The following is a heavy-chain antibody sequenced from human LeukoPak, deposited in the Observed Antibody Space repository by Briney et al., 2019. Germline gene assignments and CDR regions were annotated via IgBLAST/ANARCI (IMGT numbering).Heavy chain of an antibody. CDR1: GGSFSGYY. CDR2: INHSGST. CDR3: ARRGLMNGPPPL. V-gene: IGHV4-34*01. D-gene: IGHD1-1*01. J-gene: IGHJ4*02. Sequence: SETLSLTCAVYGGSFSGYYWSWIRQPPGKGLEWIGEINHSGSTSYNPSLKSRVTISVDTSKNQFSLKLSAVTAADTAVDYCARRGLMNGPPPLWGQGTLVTVSS.